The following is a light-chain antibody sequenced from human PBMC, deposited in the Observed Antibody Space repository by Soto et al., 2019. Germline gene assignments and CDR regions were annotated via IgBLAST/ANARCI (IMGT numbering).Light chain of an antibody. CDR1: QGIRND. J-gene: IGKJ1*01. V-gene: IGKV1-6*01. CDR3: LQDYNYQWT. CDR2: AAS. Sequence: AIQMTQSPSSLSASVGDRVTITCRASQGIRNDLGWYQQKPGKAPKLLIYAASSLQSGVPSRFSGSGSGTDFTLTISSLQPEDFETYYCLQDYNYQWTFGQGTKVDIX.